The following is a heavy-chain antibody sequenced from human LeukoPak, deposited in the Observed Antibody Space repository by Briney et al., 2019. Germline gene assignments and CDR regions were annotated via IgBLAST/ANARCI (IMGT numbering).Heavy chain of an antibody. CDR3: AREEGTTVTTFDC. V-gene: IGHV3-21*01. CDR1: GFTFSTYT. D-gene: IGHD4-17*01. J-gene: IGHJ4*02. Sequence: GGSLRLSCAASGFTFSTYTMDWVRQAPGKGLEWVSSITGGDTTYIYYADSVKGRFTISRDNAKNSLYLQMNSLRAEDTAVYYCAREEGTTVTTFDCWGQGTLVTVSS. CDR2: ITGGDTTYI.